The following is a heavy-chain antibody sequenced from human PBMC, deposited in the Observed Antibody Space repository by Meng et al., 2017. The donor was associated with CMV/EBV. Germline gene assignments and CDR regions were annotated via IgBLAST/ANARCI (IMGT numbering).Heavy chain of an antibody. CDR3: ARRGSWFEP. CDR1: GGSISSSGYY. D-gene: IGHD1-26*01. Sequence: GSLRLSCTVSGGSISSSGYYWGWIRQPPGKGLEWIGSIYYSGTTYYNPSLKSRVTISVDTSKNQFSLNLTSVTAADTAVYYCARRGSWFEPWGQGTLVTVSS. CDR2: IYYSGTT. J-gene: IGHJ5*02. V-gene: IGHV4-39*01.